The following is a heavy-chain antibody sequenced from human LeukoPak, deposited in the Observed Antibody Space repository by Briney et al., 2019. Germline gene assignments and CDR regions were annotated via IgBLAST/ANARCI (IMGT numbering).Heavy chain of an antibody. CDR2: ISSSSSTM. Sequence: GGSLRLSCAASGFTFSNYNMNWVRQAPGKGLEWVSYISSSSSTMYYADSVKGRFTISRDNAKNSLYLQMNSLRAEDTAVYYWXXPQGYSYGYYFDYWGQGTLVTVSS. CDR1: GFTFSNYN. D-gene: IGHD5-18*01. J-gene: IGHJ4*02. V-gene: IGHV3-48*01. CDR3: XXPQGYSYGYYFDY.